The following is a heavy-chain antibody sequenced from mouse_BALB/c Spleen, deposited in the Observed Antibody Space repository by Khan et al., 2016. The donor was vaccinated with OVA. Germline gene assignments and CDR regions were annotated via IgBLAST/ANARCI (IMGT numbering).Heavy chain of an antibody. CDR3: ARAYYRYEVYYAMDY. Sequence: QVQLKESGPGLVAPSQSLSITCTVSGFSLSRYNIHWVRQPPGKGLEWLGMIWGGGGTDYNSTPKSRLSISKDNSKSQVFLKMNSLQTDDSAMYDCARAYYRYEVYYAMDYWGQGTTVTVSS. V-gene: IGHV2-6-4*01. J-gene: IGHJ4*01. D-gene: IGHD2-14*01. CDR2: IWGGGGT. CDR1: GFSLSRYN.